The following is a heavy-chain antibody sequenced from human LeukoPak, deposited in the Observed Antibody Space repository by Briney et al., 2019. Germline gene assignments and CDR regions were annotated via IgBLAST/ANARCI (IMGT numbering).Heavy chain of an antibody. CDR3: ARELREGSSGWFSYYYGMDG. CDR2: ISSSSSTI. Sequence: GGSLRLSCAASGFSFSSYIMNWVRQATGKGLEWVSRISSSSSTIYYADSVKGRFTISRDNAKNSLYLQMNSRRAEDTAVYYCARELREGSSGWFSYYYGMDGWGQGTTVTVSA. V-gene: IGHV3-48*04. D-gene: IGHD6-19*01. CDR1: GFSFSSYI. J-gene: IGHJ6*01.